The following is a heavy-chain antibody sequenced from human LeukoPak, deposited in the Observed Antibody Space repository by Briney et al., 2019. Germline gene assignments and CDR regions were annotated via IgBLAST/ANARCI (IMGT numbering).Heavy chain of an antibody. CDR3: ARIAAAAGFSEYFQH. D-gene: IGHD6-13*01. CDR1: GGTFSSCA. V-gene: IGHV1-69*01. CDR2: IIPIFGTA. J-gene: IGHJ1*01. Sequence: SVKVSCKASGGTFSSCAISWVRQAPGQGLEWMGGIIPIFGTANYAQKFQGRVTITADESTSTAYMELSSLRSEDTAVYYCARIAAAAGFSEYFQHWGQGTLVTVSS.